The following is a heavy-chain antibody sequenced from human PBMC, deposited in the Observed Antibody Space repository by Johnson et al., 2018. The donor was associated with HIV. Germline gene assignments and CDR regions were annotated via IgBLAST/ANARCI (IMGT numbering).Heavy chain of an antibody. V-gene: IGHV3-30-3*01. CDR2: ISYDGGDT. CDR1: GFTFSSYA. Sequence: QMQLVESGGGVVLPGGSLRLSCAASGFTFSSYAMHWVRQAPGKGLEWLAIISYDGGDTWYADSVTGRFTVSRDNSKDTLYLQMNSLRVEDTAVYYCAREQATLFFRASGAAFNIWGQGTMVTVSS. CDR3: AREQATLFFRASGAAFNI. D-gene: IGHD3-3*01. J-gene: IGHJ3*02.